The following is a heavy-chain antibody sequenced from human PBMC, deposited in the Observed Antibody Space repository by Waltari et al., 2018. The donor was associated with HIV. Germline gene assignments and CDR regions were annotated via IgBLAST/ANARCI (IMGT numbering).Heavy chain of an antibody. CDR1: GFSFSSYW. J-gene: IGHJ4*02. D-gene: IGHD1-26*01. CDR2: INSEWRSS. CDR3: AREGATSGSYFCDC. Sequence: EVQLVESGGGLVQPGGSLRLSCAASGFSFSSYWMHWVRQAPEKGLVWVSRINSEWRSSAYSDSVTGRFTMSRDNAKNTLYLQMNSLRAGDTGVYFCAREGATSGSYFCDCWGQGTLVTVSS. V-gene: IGHV3-74*03.